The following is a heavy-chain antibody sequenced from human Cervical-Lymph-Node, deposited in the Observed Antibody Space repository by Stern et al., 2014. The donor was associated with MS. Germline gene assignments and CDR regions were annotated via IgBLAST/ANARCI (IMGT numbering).Heavy chain of an antibody. Sequence: EVQLVESGGALIEPGGSLRLSCEVSGFTFSSYSMNWVRQAPGRGLQWISYISSASFTIYYADSVKGRFTISRDNAKNSLYLQMNSLRDEDTGVYYCARDLGYCSENGCPAPFDYWGQGTLVTVSS. D-gene: IGHD2-15*01. V-gene: IGHV3-48*02. CDR1: GFTFSSYS. CDR3: ARDLGYCSENGCPAPFDY. J-gene: IGHJ4*02. CDR2: ISSASFTI.